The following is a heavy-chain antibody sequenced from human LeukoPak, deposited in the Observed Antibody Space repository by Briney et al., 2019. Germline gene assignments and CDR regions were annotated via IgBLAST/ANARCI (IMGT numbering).Heavy chain of an antibody. CDR1: GITLSSYE. Sequence: QSGGSLRLSCAAYGITLSSYEMNWVRQAPGKGLEWVSYIIGTGSTKYYADSVKGRFTISRDNAKNSVYLQMNSLRAEDTAVYYCAREFLDAFDIWGQGTMVTVSS. CDR2: IIGTGSTK. CDR3: AREFLDAFDI. V-gene: IGHV3-48*03. J-gene: IGHJ3*02.